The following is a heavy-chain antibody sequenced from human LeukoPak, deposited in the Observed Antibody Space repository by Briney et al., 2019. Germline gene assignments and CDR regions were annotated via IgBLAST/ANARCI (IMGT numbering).Heavy chain of an antibody. J-gene: IGHJ5*02. Sequence: SGPTLVNPTQTLTLTCTFSGFSLSTSGVGVGWIRQPPGKALEWLALIYWDDDKRYSPSLKSRLTITKDTSKNQVVLTMTNMDPVDTATYYCAHRPQPPRGSGSYYSWFDPRGQGTLVTVSS. CDR1: GFSLSTSGVG. CDR2: IYWDDDK. V-gene: IGHV2-5*02. CDR3: AHRPQPPRGSGSYYSWFDP. D-gene: IGHD3-10*01.